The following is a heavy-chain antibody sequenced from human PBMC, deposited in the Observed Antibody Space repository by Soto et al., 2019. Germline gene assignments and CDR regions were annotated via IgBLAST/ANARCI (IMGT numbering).Heavy chain of an antibody. CDR1: EYRFSGHRAS. V-gene: IGHV6-1*01. CDR2: TYYRSKWYN. Sequence: HTHSRSWANSEYRFSGHRASSDWIRQTPSRGLEWLGRTYYRSKWYNDYAVSVKSRITINPDTSKNQFSLQLNSVTPEDTAVYYCVRLVGNSWLDHWGQGTLVTVSS. D-gene: IGHD3-9*01. J-gene: IGHJ4*02. CDR3: VRLVGNSWLDH.